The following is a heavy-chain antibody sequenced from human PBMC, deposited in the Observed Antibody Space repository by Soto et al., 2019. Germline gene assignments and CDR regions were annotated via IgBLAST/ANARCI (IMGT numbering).Heavy chain of an antibody. Sequence: EVQLVESGGGLVQAGGYLRLYCAASGFTFNLYSINWVRQAPGKGLEWVSTISIRNYRYYADAVKGRFTISRENAQNLVYLQMRSLRCEDTGMFYCESVFRSTEAYVVDLWGRGTTVTVS. CDR1: GFTFNLYS. D-gene: IGHD2-15*01. CDR3: ESVFRSTEAYVVDL. V-gene: IGHV3-21*01. CDR2: ISIRNYR. J-gene: IGHJ3*01.